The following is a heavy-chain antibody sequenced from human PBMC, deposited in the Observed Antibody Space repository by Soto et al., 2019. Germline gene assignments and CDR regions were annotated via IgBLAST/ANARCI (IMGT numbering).Heavy chain of an antibody. CDR1: GFSLSTSGAA. CDR2: IYWDGDK. J-gene: IGHJ5*02. CDR3: AHRATMTIFGLIIDNGIWCDP. Sequence: QINLIESGPTLVKPTQTLTLTCTFSGFSLSTSGAAVGWVRQPPGRALEWLALIYWDGDKRYNASLGNRLTITKDTSMNQLVLTLTNVDPADTATYYCAHRATMTIFGLIIDNGIWCDPWGQGTRVIVSS. V-gene: IGHV2-5*02. D-gene: IGHD3-3*01.